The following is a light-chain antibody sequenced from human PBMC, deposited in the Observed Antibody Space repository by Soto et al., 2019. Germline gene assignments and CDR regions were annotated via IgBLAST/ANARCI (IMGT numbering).Light chain of an antibody. CDR3: QQYDDSRRT. J-gene: IGKJ1*01. V-gene: IGKV3-20*01. CDR1: QSVNSNY. Sequence: DIVLTQSPGTLSLSPGERATLSCRASQSVNSNYLAWYQQKPGQGPRPLIYGASIRATGIPDRFSGSGSGTDFTLTISRLEPEDFAVYYCQQYDDSRRTFGQGTKVEIK. CDR2: GAS.